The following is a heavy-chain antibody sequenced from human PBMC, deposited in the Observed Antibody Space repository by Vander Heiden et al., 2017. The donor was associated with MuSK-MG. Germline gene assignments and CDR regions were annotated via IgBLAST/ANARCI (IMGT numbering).Heavy chain of an antibody. CDR1: GGSISGSSYY. CDR3: ATSAPAFDF. Sequence: QLQLQESGPGLVKPSETLSLTCTVSGGSISGSSYYWGWIRQPPGKGLEWIGSIYYSGRTDYNPSLKSRVTISVDTSKNQFSLKLSSVTAADTTVYDCATSAPAFDFWGQGTLVTVSS. J-gene: IGHJ4*02. V-gene: IGHV4-39*01. CDR2: IYYSGRT.